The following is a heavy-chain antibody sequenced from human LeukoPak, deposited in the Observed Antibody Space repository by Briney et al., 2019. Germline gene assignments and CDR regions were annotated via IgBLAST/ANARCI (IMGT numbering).Heavy chain of an antibody. CDR2: IYHSGST. D-gene: IGHD6-13*01. CDR1: GGSISSSSYY. J-gene: IGHJ4*02. Sequence: KPSETLSLTCTVSGGSISSSSYYWGWIRQPPGKGLEWIGEIYHSGSTNYNPSLKSRVTISVDKSKNQFSLKLSSVTAADTAVYYCARDSNMGSSPAWWGYWGQGTLVTVSS. CDR3: ARDSNMGSSPAWWGY. V-gene: IGHV4-39*07.